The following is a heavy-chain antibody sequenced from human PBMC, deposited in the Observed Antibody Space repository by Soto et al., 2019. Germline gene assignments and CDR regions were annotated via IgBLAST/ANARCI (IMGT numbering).Heavy chain of an antibody. CDR2: ISGSGGST. Sequence: PGGSLRLSCAASGFTFSSYAMSWVRQAPGKGLEWVSAISGSGGSTYYADSVKGRFTISRDNAKNSLYLQMNSLRAEDTALYYCAKGIGGYYGSGPPYRLDVWGQGTTVTVSS. V-gene: IGHV3-23*01. J-gene: IGHJ6*02. D-gene: IGHD3-10*01. CDR3: AKGIGGYYGSGPPYRLDV. CDR1: GFTFSSYA.